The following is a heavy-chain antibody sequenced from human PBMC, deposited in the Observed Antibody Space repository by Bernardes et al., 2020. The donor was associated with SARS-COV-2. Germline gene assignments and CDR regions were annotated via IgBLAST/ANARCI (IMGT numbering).Heavy chain of an antibody. CDR2: ISYDGSNK. J-gene: IGHJ6*02. D-gene: IGHD6-13*01. V-gene: IGHV3-30*18. CDR3: AKDSQLVILYYYGMDV. CDR1: GFTFSSYG. Sequence: VGSLRLSCAASGFTFSSYGMHWVRQAPGKGLEWVAVISYDGSNKYYADSVKGRFTISRDNSKNTLYLQMNSLRAEDTAVYYCAKDSQLVILYYYGMDVWGQGTTVTVSS.